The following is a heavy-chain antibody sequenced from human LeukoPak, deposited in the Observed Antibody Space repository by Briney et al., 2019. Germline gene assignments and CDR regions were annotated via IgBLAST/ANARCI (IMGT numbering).Heavy chain of an antibody. CDR1: GFTSTSHA. CDR2: IRGIVGST. Sequence: RSGRSLRPSCAASGFTSTSHAISSARHAPGKWLECDSAIRGIVGSTYYADSVKGRFTISRDNSKNTLYLQMNSLRAEDTAVYYCAKHGGWEPLPDYDYWGQGTLVTVSS. J-gene: IGHJ4*02. CDR3: AKHGGWEPLPDYDY. V-gene: IGHV3-23*01. D-gene: IGHD1-26*01.